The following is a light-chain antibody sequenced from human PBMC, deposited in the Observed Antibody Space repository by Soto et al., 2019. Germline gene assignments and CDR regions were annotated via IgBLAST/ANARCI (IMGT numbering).Light chain of an antibody. CDR1: SSDVGRYNY. CDR2: DVN. V-gene: IGLV2-14*03. J-gene: IGLJ2*01. Sequence: QSALTQPASVSGSPGQSITISCTGTSSDVGRYNYVSWYQQYPGKAPKLMIYDVNNRPSGVSNRFSGSKSSNTASLTISGLQAEDEADYYCCSYTTSNTLVFGGGTKLTVL. CDR3: CSYTTSNTLV.